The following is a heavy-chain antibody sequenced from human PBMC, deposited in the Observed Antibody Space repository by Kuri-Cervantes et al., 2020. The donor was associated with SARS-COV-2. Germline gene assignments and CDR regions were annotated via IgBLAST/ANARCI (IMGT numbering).Heavy chain of an antibody. D-gene: IGHD2-8*01. CDR3: CTTRGGETHYFYYYGLDV. V-gene: IGHV3-74*01. J-gene: IGHJ6*02. CDR1: GFTLSSYW. CDR2: INTDGSST. Sequence: GESLKISCAASGFTLSSYWMDWVRQAPGKGLVWVSRINTDGSSTYYADSVKGRFTISRDNSKNTLYLQMNSLKADDTAVYFCCTTRGGETHYFYYYGLDVWGQGTTVTVSS.